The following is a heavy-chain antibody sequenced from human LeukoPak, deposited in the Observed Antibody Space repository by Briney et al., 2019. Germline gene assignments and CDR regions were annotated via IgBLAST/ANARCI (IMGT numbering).Heavy chain of an antibody. CDR1: GGSISSGSYY. CDR2: IYTSGST. D-gene: IGHD1-14*01. Sequence: SETLSLTCAVSGGSISSGSYYWSWIRQPAGKGLEWIGRIYTSGSTNYNPSLKSRVTISVDTSKSQFSLKLSSVTAADTAVYYCARWRQEETAGWFEPWGQGTLVTVSS. CDR3: ARWRQEETAGWFEP. J-gene: IGHJ5*02. V-gene: IGHV4-61*02.